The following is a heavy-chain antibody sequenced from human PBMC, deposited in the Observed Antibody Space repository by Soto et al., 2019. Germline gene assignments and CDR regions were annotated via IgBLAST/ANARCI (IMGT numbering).Heavy chain of an antibody. CDR2: VSYDGNNK. J-gene: IGHJ3*02. CDR3: AKGGRYYFGSGSPYDAFDI. CDR1: GFTFSNYG. V-gene: IGHV3-30*18. Sequence: GGSLRLSCAASGFTFSNYGMHWVRQAPGKGLEWVAVVSYDGNNKYYADSVKGLFTISRDNSKNTLYLQMNSLRAEDTALYYCAKGGRYYFGSGSPYDAFDIWGQGTMVTVSS. D-gene: IGHD3-10*01.